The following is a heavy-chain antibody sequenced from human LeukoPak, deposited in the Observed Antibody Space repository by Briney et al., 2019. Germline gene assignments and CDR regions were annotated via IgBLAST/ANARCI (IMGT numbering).Heavy chain of an antibody. Sequence: PGGSLRLSCAASGFPFSRYWLSWVRQAPGKGLEWVANIKQDGSEKYYVDSVKGRFTISRDNAKNSLYLQMNSLRAEDTAVYYCAKLAVTTFHYFDYWGQGTLGTVSS. CDR3: AKLAVTTFHYFDY. CDR1: GFPFSRYW. CDR2: IKQDGSEK. J-gene: IGHJ4*02. D-gene: IGHD4-17*01. V-gene: IGHV3-7*05.